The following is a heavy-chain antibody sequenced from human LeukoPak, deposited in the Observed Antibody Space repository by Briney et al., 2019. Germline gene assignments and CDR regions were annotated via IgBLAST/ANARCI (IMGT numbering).Heavy chain of an antibody. Sequence: GASVKVSCKASGYTFSGYYIHWVRQAPGQGLEWMGRINPNSGGTNYAQKFQGRVTMTRDTSISTAYMVLSRLRSDDTAVYFCARDLGSTRGYWGQGTLVTVSS. J-gene: IGHJ4*02. V-gene: IGHV1-2*06. CDR3: ARDLGSTRGY. D-gene: IGHD2-2*01. CDR1: GYTFSGYY. CDR2: INPNSGGT.